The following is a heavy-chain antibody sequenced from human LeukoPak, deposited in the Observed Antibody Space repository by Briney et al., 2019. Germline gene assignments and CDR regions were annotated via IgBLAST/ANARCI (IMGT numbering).Heavy chain of an antibody. V-gene: IGHV3-23*01. Sequence: SCKASGYTFSSYAMSWVRQAPGKGLEWVSAISGSGGSTYYADSVKGRFTISRDNSKNTLYLQMNSLRAEDTAVYYCANGVYYYMDVWGKGTTVTVSS. J-gene: IGHJ6*03. CDR1: GYTFSSYA. CDR2: ISGSGGST. CDR3: ANGVYYYMDV.